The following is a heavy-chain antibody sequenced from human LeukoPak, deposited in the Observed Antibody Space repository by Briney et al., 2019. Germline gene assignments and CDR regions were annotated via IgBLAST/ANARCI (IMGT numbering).Heavy chain of an antibody. D-gene: IGHD3-9*01. CDR2: IYSGGST. CDR3: AKDIHYDILTGYYFLNDAFDI. J-gene: IGHJ3*02. CDR1: DFSVGSNY. V-gene: IGHV3-53*01. Sequence: QPGGSLRLSCAASDFSVGSNYMTWVRQAPGKGLEWVSLIYSGGSTYYADSVKGRFTISRDNSKNTLYLQTNSLRAEDTAVYYCAKDIHYDILTGYYFLNDAFDIWGQGTMVTVSS.